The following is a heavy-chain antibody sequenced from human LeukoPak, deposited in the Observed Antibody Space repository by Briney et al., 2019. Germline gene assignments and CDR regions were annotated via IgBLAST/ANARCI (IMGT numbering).Heavy chain of an antibody. J-gene: IGHJ4*02. V-gene: IGHV4-59*08. CDR1: GGSISSYY. CDR2: IYYSGST. CDR3: ARGWGDGGFYQYYSDY. Sequence: PSETLSLTCTVSGGSISSYYWSWIRQPPGKGLEWIGYIYYSGSTYYNPSLKSRVTISVDTSKNQFSLKLSSVTAADTAVYYCARGWGDGGFYQYYSDYWGQGTLVTVSS. D-gene: IGHD3-10*01.